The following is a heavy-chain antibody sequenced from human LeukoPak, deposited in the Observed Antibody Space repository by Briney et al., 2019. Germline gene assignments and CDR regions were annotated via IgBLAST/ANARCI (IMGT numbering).Heavy chain of an antibody. CDR3: AKGSYYDSSGSFYFDY. CDR1: GFTFGTYA. Sequence: GGSLRLSCAASGFTFGTYAMSWVRQAPGEGLEWVSGITGSGGSRYYADSVRGRFTISRDNSKNTLYLQMNSLRAEDTAAYYCAKGSYYDSSGSFYFDYWGQGTLVTVSS. J-gene: IGHJ4*02. D-gene: IGHD3-22*01. CDR2: ITGSGGSR. V-gene: IGHV3-23*01.